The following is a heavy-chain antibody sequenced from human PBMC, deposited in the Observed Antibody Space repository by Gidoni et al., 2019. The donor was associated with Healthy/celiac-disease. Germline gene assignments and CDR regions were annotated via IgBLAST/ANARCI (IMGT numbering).Heavy chain of an antibody. CDR1: GFTVSSNY. V-gene: IGHV3-53*04. CDR3: ARDGGWELPFDY. Sequence: EVQLVESGGGLVQPGGSLSLSCAASGFTVSSNYMSWVRQAPGKGLEWVSVIDSGGSTYYADSGKGRFTISRNNSKKTLYLQMNSLRAEDTAVYYCARDGGWELPFDYWGQGTLVTVSS. D-gene: IGHD1-26*01. J-gene: IGHJ4*02. CDR2: IDSGGST.